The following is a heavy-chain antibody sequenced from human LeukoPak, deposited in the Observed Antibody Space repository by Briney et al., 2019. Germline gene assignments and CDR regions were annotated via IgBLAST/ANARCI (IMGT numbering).Heavy chain of an antibody. CDR3: GRGPPPGDRFDY. CDR2: INHSGST. D-gene: IGHD4-17*01. CDR1: GGSFSGNY. Sequence: PSETLSLTCGVYGGSFSGNYWSWIRHPPGKGLEWIGEINHSGSTNYNPSLKRRVTISVDTSKNHFSLKLSSVAAADTAVYYCGRGPPPGDRFDYWGQGTLVTVSS. J-gene: IGHJ4*02. V-gene: IGHV4-34*01.